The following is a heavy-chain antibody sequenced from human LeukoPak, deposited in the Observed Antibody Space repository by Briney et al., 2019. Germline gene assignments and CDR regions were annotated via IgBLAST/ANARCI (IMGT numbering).Heavy chain of an antibody. Sequence: GRSLRLSCAASGFTFDDYAMHWVRQAPGKGLEWVSGISWNSGSIGYADSVKGRFTISRDNAKNSLYLQMNSLRAEDTALYHCARDQSLQFGENDYWGQGTLVTVSS. J-gene: IGHJ4*02. D-gene: IGHD3-10*01. V-gene: IGHV3-9*01. CDR2: ISWNSGSI. CDR3: ARDQSLQFGENDY. CDR1: GFTFDDYA.